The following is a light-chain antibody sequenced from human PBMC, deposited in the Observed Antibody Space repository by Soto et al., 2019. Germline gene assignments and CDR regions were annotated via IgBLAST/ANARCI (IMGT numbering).Light chain of an antibody. CDR1: QSVSTSY. CDR2: GAS. CDR3: QQYGNSSGT. J-gene: IGKJ1*01. Sequence: DIVLTQSPGTLSLSPGERATLSCRASQSVSTSYLAWYQQKPGQAPRLXIYGASSRETGIPDRFSGSGSGTEFTLTISGLEPEDFAVYYCQQYGNSSGTFGQGTKVDIK. V-gene: IGKV3-20*01.